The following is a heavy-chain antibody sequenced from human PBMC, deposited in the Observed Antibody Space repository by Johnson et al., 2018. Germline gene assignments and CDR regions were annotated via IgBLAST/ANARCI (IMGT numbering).Heavy chain of an antibody. J-gene: IGHJ6*03. CDR2: IKIKTDGGTT. CDR3: TTADYYYMDV. Sequence: VQLVESGGGLVKPGGSLRLSCVASGFTFSNAWMNWVRQAPGKGLEWVGRIKIKTDGGTTDYPAPVKGRFTISRDDAKNTLYLQMNSLKTEDTAVYYCTTADYYYMDVWGKGTTVTVSS. CDR1: GFTFSNAW. V-gene: IGHV3-15*07.